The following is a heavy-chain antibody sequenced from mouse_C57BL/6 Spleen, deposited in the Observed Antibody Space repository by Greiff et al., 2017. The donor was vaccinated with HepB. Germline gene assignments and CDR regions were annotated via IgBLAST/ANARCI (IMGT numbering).Heavy chain of an antibody. V-gene: IGHV1-19*01. CDR1: GYTFTDYY. Sequence: VQLQQSGPVLVKPGASVKMSCKASGYTFTDYYMNWVKQSHGKSLEWIGVINPYNGGTSYNQKFKGKATLTVDKSSSTAYMELNSLTSEDSAVYYCARDYGSSEGNYYAMDYWGQGTSVTVSS. CDR3: ARDYGSSEGNYYAMDY. J-gene: IGHJ4*01. D-gene: IGHD1-1*01. CDR2: INPYNGGT.